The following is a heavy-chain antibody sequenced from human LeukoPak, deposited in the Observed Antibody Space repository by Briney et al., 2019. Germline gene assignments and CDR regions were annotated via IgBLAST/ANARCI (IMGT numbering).Heavy chain of an antibody. J-gene: IGHJ4*02. CDR3: ARGYCGGGTCYRTFFDQ. CDR2: IYYSGST. Sequence: SETLSLTCTVSGGSVSSYYWSWIRQPPGKGLEWIGYIYYSGSTNYNPSLKSRVTISVDTSKNQFSLKLSSVTAADTAVYYCARGYCGGGTCYRTFFDQWGQGTLVTVSS. D-gene: IGHD2-15*01. CDR1: GGSVSSYY. V-gene: IGHV4-59*02.